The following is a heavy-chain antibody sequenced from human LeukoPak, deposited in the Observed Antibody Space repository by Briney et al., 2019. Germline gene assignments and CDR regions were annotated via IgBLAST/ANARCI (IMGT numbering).Heavy chain of an antibody. CDR2: INPNSGGT. CDR1: GYTFTGYY. J-gene: IGHJ6*02. D-gene: IGHD3-22*01. V-gene: IGHV1-2*02. Sequence: ASVTVSCKASGYTFTGYYMHWARQAPGQGLEWMGWINPNSGGTNYAQKFQGRVTMTRDTSISTAYMELSRLRSDDTAVYYCARGGLYYDSSGYYYQYYYGMDVWGQGTTVTVSS. CDR3: ARGGLYYDSSGYYYQYYYGMDV.